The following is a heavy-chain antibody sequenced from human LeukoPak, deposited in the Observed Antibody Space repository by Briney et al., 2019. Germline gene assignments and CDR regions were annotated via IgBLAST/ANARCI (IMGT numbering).Heavy chain of an antibody. CDR1: GGSFSDYY. V-gene: IGHV4-34*01. CDR3: ARGSPYCTNGACYDQFDY. CDR2: IKHSGST. J-gene: IGHJ4*02. Sequence: SETLSLTCAVYGGSFSDYYWSWIRQAPGKGLEWIGEIKHSGSTNYNPSLKSRVTMSVDTSKNQFSLKLTSVTAADMAVYYCARGSPYCTNGACYDQFDYWGQGTLVIVSS. D-gene: IGHD2-8*01.